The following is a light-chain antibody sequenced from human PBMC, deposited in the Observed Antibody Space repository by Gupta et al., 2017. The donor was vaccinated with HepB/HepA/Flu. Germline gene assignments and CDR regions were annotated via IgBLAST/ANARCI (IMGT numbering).Light chain of an antibody. J-gene: IGLJ2*01. CDR1: SGHSSYS. CDR2: LNSDGSF. Sequence: QVVLTQSPSASASLGASVRLTCTLSSGHSSYSIAWHQQQPQKGPRYLMRLNSDGSFNKGDAIPDRFSGSSSGAARYLTISSLQAEDEDDYYCQTWGTAIVFGGGTKLTVL. V-gene: IGLV4-69*01. CDR3: QTWGTAIV.